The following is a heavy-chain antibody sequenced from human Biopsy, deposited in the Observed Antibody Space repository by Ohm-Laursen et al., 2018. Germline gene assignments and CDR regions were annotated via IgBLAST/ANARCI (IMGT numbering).Heavy chain of an antibody. J-gene: IGHJ5*02. CDR3: AKVRTGRRVTVFGVEVKTGLLDA. Sequence: ASVKVSCKASGYTFTAYDFNWVRQAPGQGLEWMGWMNPANGDAGYAQNFQGRVTMIRSTSITTAYMELSSLGSEDTAVYYWAKVRTGRRVTVFGVEVKTGLLDAWGQGTLVTVSS. CDR1: GYTFTAYD. D-gene: IGHD3-3*01. CDR2: MNPANGDA. V-gene: IGHV1-8*01.